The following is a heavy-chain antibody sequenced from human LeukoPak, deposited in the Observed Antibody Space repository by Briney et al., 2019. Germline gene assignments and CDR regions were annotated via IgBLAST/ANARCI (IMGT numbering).Heavy chain of an antibody. CDR3: AIGGRLTTVTTTFDY. D-gene: IGHD4-17*01. Sequence: GGSLRLSCAASGFTFRSYGMHWVRPAPPKGVEWVALISYDGSNKYYADSVKGRFTISRDNPKNTLYLQMNSLRGEDTAVYYCAIGGRLTTVTTTFDYWGQGTLVTVSS. J-gene: IGHJ4*02. CDR2: ISYDGSNK. V-gene: IGHV3-30*03. CDR1: GFTFRSYG.